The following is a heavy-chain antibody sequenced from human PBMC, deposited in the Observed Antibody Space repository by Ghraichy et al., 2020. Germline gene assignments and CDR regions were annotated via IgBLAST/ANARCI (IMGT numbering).Heavy chain of an antibody. V-gene: IGHV3-23*01. CDR1: GFTFSSYA. Sequence: GGSLRLSCAASGFTFSSYAMSWVRQAPGKGLEWVSAISGSGGSTYYADSVKGRFTISRDNSKNTLYRQMNSLRAEDTAVYYCAKLIAVAGQPADYWGQGTLVTVSS. J-gene: IGHJ4*02. CDR2: ISGSGGST. CDR3: AKLIAVAGQPADY. D-gene: IGHD6-19*01.